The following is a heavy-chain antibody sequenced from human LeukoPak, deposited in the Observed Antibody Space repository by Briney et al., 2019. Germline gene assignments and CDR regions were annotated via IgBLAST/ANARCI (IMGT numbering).Heavy chain of an antibody. V-gene: IGHV1-2*02. CDR2: INPNSGGT. J-gene: IGHJ4*02. D-gene: IGHD2-15*01. Sequence: ASVKVSCKASGYTFTGYYMHWVRQAPGQGLEWMGWINPNSGGTNYAQKFQGRVTMTRDTSISTAYMELSRLRSDDMAVYYCAREAGDIVVVVAANGFDYWGQGTLVTVSS. CDR3: AREAGDIVVVVAANGFDY. CDR1: GYTFTGYY.